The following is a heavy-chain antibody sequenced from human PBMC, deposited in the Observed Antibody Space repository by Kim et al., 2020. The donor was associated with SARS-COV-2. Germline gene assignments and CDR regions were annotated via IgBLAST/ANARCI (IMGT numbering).Heavy chain of an antibody. Sequence: GGSLRLSCAASGFTFSAYDMSWIRQAPGKGLEWLSHITVSGSTFYYADSVKGRLTISRDNAKNSLFLHMSSLRAEDTAVYYYARDVDYFDYWGQGTLITVSS. CDR1: GFTFSAYD. CDR2: ITVSGSTF. CDR3: ARDVDYFDY. J-gene: IGHJ4*02. V-gene: IGHV3-11*01.